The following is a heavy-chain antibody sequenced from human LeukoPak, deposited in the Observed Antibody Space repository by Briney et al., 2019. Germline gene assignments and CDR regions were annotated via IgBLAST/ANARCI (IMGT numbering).Heavy chain of an antibody. V-gene: IGHV1-18*01. Sequence: ASVKVSCTAAGYTFTSHGFIWLRQAPGQGLEWMGWITVNNGYTKYAQELQGRVTMTTDTSTSTAYMELRSLRSDDTAMYYCAKVHCISTNCNHIWTYFDYWGQGTLVTVSS. CDR3: AKVHCISTNCNHIWTYFDY. CDR1: GYTFTSHG. CDR2: ITVNNGYT. D-gene: IGHD2-2*01. J-gene: IGHJ4*02.